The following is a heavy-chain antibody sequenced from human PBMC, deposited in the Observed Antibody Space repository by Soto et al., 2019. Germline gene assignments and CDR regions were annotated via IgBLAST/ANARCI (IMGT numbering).Heavy chain of an antibody. CDR3: ARLHVYFISSSCNSHYAMDV. CDR1: SASISSSSYT. CDR2: IYYSGTT. V-gene: IGHV4-39*01. D-gene: IGHD2-2*02. J-gene: IGHJ6*02. Sequence: HLQLQESGPGLVKPSETLSLTCTVSSASISSSSYTWGWIRQPPGKGPEGIGSIYYSGTTYYNPSLTTRVTVSVDPSKHQFSLKVTSVTAADTAVYYCARLHVYFISSSCNSHYAMDVWGQGTTVTVSS.